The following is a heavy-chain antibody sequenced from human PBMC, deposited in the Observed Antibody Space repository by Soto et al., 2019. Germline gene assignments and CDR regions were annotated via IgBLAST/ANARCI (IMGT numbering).Heavy chain of an antibody. CDR1: GFTFSSYA. J-gene: IGHJ4*02. V-gene: IGHV3-23*01. CDR2: ISGSGGST. CDR3: AKYSSGWYYPFDY. Sequence: EVQLLESGGGLVQPGGSLRLSCAASGFTFSSYAMSWVRQAPGKGLEWVSAISGSGGSTYYADSVKGRFTISRDNSKNTLYLQMKRLRAEDTAVYYCAKYSSGWYYPFDYWGQGTLVTVSS. D-gene: IGHD6-19*01.